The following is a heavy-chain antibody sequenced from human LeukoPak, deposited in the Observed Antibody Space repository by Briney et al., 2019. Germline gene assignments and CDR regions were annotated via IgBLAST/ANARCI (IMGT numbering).Heavy chain of an antibody. CDR2: IYYSGST. CDR3: AREDYDSSGYYLLTSHAFDI. J-gene: IGHJ3*02. Sequence: SETLSLTCTVSGGSISSSSYYWGWIRQPPGKGLEWIGSIYYSGSTYYNPSLKSRVTISVDTSKNQFSLKLSSVTAADTAVYCCAREDYDSSGYYLLTSHAFDIWGQGTMVTVSS. CDR1: GGSISSSSYY. D-gene: IGHD3-22*01. V-gene: IGHV4-39*07.